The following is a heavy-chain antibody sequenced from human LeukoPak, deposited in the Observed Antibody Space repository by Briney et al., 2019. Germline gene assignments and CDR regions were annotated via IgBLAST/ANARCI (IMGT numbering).Heavy chain of an antibody. D-gene: IGHD6-19*01. V-gene: IGHV3-21*01. Sequence: GGSLRLSCAASGFTFSSYSMNWLRQAPGKGLEWVSSISSSSSYIYYADSVKGRFTISRDNAKNSLYLQMNSLRAEDTAVYYCERASSGNYYYYYYMDVWGKGTTVTVSS. CDR2: ISSSSSYI. J-gene: IGHJ6*03. CDR3: ERASSGNYYYYYYMDV. CDR1: GFTFSSYS.